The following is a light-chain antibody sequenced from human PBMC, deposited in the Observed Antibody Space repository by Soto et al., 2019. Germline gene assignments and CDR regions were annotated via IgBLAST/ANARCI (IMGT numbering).Light chain of an antibody. CDR2: DVS. CDR3: SSYTTSNTRQIV. Sequence: CDLAQPASVAGPPGQSTTISCTGTSSDVGGYNYVSWYQHHPGKAPKLMIFDVSNRPSGVSNRFSGSKSGNTASLTISGLQPEDEADYYRSSYTTSNTRQIVFGTGTKVTVL. J-gene: IGLJ1*01. CDR1: SSDVGGYNY. V-gene: IGLV2-14*03.